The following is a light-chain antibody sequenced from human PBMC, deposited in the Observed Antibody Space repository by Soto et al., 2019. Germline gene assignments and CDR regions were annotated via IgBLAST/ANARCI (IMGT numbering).Light chain of an antibody. CDR3: SSYTSSSTLLYV. CDR1: SSGVGGYNY. Sequence: QSVLTQPAPVSGSPGQSITISCTGTSSGVGGYNYVSWYQQHPGKAPKLMIYEVSNRPSGVSNRFSGSKSGNTASLTISGLQAEDEADYYCSSYTSSSTLLYVFGTGTKVTVL. V-gene: IGLV2-14*01. CDR2: EVS. J-gene: IGLJ1*01.